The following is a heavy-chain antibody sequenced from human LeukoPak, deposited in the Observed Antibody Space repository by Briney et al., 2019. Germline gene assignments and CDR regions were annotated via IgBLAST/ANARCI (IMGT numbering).Heavy chain of an antibody. CDR3: ARKAGQNAFDI. V-gene: IGHV5-51*01. J-gene: IGHJ3*02. CDR1: GNSFSSYW. CDR2: IYPGDSDT. Sequence: GESLKISCKGSGNSFSSYWIGWVRQMPGKGLEWMGIIYPGDSDTRYSPSFQGQVTISVDKSISTASLQWSSLKASDTAMYYCARKAGQNAFDIWGQGTMVTVSS.